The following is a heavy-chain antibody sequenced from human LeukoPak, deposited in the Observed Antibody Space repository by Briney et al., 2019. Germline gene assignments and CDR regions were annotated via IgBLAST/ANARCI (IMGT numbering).Heavy chain of an antibody. CDR2: MNPNSANT. CDR3: ARGVRNLLVSDY. V-gene: IGHV1-8*01. D-gene: IGHD6-13*01. J-gene: IGHJ4*02. Sequence: GASVKVSCKASGYTFTTYDITWVRQATGQGLEWMGWMNPNSANTGYAQKFQGRVTMTRNNSINTAHMELSSLRSEDTAVYYCARGVRNLLVSDYWGQGTLVTVSS. CDR1: GYTFTTYD.